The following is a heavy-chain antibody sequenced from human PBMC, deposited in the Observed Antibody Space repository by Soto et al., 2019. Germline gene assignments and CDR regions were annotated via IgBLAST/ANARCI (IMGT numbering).Heavy chain of an antibody. J-gene: IGHJ6*02. CDR3: ARATVAGTGSYYYGMDV. CDR2: IKQDGSEK. CDR1: GFTFSSYW. Sequence: PGGSLRLTCADSGFTFSSYWMSWVRQAPGKGLEWVANIKQDGSEKYYVDSVKGRFTISRDNAKNSLYLQMNSLRAEDTAVYYCARATVAGTGSYYYGMDVWGQGTTVTVSS. D-gene: IGHD6-19*01. V-gene: IGHV3-7*03.